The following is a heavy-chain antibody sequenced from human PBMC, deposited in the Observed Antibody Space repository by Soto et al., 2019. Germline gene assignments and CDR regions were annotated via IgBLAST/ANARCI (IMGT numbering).Heavy chain of an antibody. CDR1: SGSISSSNW. CDR2: IYHSGST. Sequence: PSETLSLTCAVSSGSISSSNWWSWVRQPPGKGLEWIGEIYHSGSTNYNPSLKSRVTISVDKSKNQFSLKLSSVTAADTAVYYCARESSYGSYYFDYWGQGTLVTVSS. CDR3: ARESSYGSYYFDY. D-gene: IGHD5-18*01. J-gene: IGHJ4*02. V-gene: IGHV4-4*02.